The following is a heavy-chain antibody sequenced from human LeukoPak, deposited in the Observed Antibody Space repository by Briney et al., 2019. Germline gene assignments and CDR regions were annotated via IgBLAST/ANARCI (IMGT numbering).Heavy chain of an antibody. CDR1: GGSISSSSYY. V-gene: IGHV4-39*01. D-gene: IGHD5-12*01. J-gene: IGHJ6*04. CDR2: IYYSGST. Sequence: PSETLSLTCTVSGGSISSSSYYWGWIRQPPGKGLEWIGSIYYSGSTYYNPSLKSRVTISVDTSKNQFSLKLSSLTAADTAVYYCASVAISMDVWGKGTTVTVSS. CDR3: ASVAISMDV.